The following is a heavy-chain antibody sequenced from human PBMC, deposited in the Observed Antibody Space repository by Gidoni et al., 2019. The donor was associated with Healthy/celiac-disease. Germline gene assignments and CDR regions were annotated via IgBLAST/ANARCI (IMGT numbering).Heavy chain of an antibody. V-gene: IGHV1-69*01. CDR1: GGTFRRYA. J-gene: IGHJ5*02. CDR3: ARRTSVDGITIFGPGGGWFDP. D-gene: IGHD3-3*01. CDR2: IIPIFGTA. Sequence: QVQLVQSGAEVKKPGSSVKVSCKASGGTFRRYAISWVRQAPGQGLEWMGGIIPIFGTANYAQKFQGRVTITADESTSTAYMELSSLRSEDTAVYYCARRTSVDGITIFGPGGGWFDPWGQGTLVTVSS.